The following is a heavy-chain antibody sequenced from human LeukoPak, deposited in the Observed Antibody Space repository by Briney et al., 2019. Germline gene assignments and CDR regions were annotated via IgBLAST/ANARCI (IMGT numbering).Heavy chain of an antibody. CDR3: WRDFAGTLWLEEEPPMAFDP. J-gene: IGHJ5*02. CDR1: GYTFTGYC. Sequence: ASVKVSCKASGYTFTGYCMHWVRQAPGQGLEWMGWINANSGSTNYAQKVKGRVTMTRDTASITAYMELGRLRAYDTAVYYCWRDFAGTLWLEEEPPMAFDPWGQGTLVPVSS. V-gene: IGHV1-2*02. D-gene: IGHD3-10*01. CDR2: INANSGST.